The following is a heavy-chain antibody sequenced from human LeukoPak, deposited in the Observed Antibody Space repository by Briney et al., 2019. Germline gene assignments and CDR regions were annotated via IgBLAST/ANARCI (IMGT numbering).Heavy chain of an antibody. J-gene: IGHJ3*02. D-gene: IGHD2-15*01. Sequence: PSETLSLTCTVSGGSISSSSYYWGWIRQPPGKGLEWIGSIYYSGSTYYNPSLKSRVTISVDTSKNQSSLKLSSVTAADTAVYYCARDTLGYCSGGSCYSDAFDIWGQGTMVTVSS. CDR3: ARDTLGYCSGGSCYSDAFDI. CDR1: GGSISSSSYY. V-gene: IGHV4-39*07. CDR2: IYYSGST.